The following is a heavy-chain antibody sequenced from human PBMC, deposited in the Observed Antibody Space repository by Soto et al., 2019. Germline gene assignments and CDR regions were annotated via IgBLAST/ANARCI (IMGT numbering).Heavy chain of an antibody. D-gene: IGHD3-9*01. Sequence: QVQLVESGGGVVQPGRSLRLSCAASGFTFSSYGMHWVRQAPGKGLEWVAVIWYDGSNKYYADSVKGRFTISRDNSKNPVYLQMNSLRAEDTAVYYCAREAHYDILTGEIDYWGQGTLVTVSS. J-gene: IGHJ4*02. CDR1: GFTFSSYG. V-gene: IGHV3-33*01. CDR2: IWYDGSNK. CDR3: AREAHYDILTGEIDY.